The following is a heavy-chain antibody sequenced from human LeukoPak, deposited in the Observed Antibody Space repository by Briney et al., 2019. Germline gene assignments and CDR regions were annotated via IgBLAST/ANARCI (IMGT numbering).Heavy chain of an antibody. CDR1: GGSISSYY. CDR3: ARVSGDYDFWSGYYQGNWFDT. J-gene: IGHJ5*02. V-gene: IGHV4-59*01. CDR2: IYYSGST. D-gene: IGHD3-3*01. Sequence: PSETLSLTCTVSGGSISSYYWSWIRQPPGKGLEGIGGIYYSGSTNYNPSRKSRGTISVDTSKKQFSLKLRSVTAADTAVYYCARVSGDYDFWSGYYQGNWFDTWGQGTLVTVSS.